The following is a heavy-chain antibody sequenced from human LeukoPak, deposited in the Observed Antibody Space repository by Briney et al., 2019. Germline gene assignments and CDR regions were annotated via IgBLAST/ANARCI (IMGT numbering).Heavy chain of an antibody. CDR2: ISYDGSNK. D-gene: IGHD3-10*01. Sequence: GRSLRLSCAASGFDFKTFGMHWVRQAPGKGPEWLALISYDGSNKYYGDSVKGRFTVSRDNSKNTVYLQMNRLRPEDTAVYYCAKDRLYGSGSYLDYWGQGTLVTVSP. V-gene: IGHV3-30*18. CDR3: AKDRLYGSGSYLDY. J-gene: IGHJ4*02. CDR1: GFDFKTFG.